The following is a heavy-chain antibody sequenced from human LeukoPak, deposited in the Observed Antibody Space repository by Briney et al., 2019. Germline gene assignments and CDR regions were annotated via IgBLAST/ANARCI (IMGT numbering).Heavy chain of an antibody. V-gene: IGHV4-34*01. CDR3: ARGGLRYSSFDY. J-gene: IGHJ4*02. Sequence: SETLSLTCAVYGGSFSGYYWSWIRQPPGKGLEWIGEIYHSGSTNYNPSLKSRVTISVDKSKNQFSLKLSSVTAADTAVYFCARGGLRYSSFDYWGQGTLVTVSS. CDR1: GGSFSGYY. D-gene: IGHD3-9*01. CDR2: IYHSGST.